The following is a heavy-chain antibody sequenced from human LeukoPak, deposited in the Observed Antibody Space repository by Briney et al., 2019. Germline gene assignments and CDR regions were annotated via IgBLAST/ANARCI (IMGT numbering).Heavy chain of an antibody. V-gene: IGHV1-2*02. CDR1: GGTFSSYA. J-gene: IGHJ6*03. CDR2: INSNSGGT. CDR3: ARDAIAAAGTQLPYYYYYMDV. Sequence: ASVKVSCKASGGTFSSYAISWVRQAPGQGLEWMGWINSNSGGTNYAQKFQGRVTMTRDTSISTAYMELSRLRSDDTAVYYCARDAIAAAGTQLPYYYYYMDVWGKGTTVTISS. D-gene: IGHD6-13*01.